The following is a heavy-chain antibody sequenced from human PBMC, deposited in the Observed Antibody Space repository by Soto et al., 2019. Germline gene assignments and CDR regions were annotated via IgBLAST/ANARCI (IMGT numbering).Heavy chain of an antibody. CDR1: GYTFTSYA. V-gene: IGHV1-3*01. CDR3: ARSDYGDSNWLDP. CDR2: INAGNGNT. J-gene: IGHJ5*02. Sequence: QVQLVQSGAEVKKPGASVKVSCKASGYTFTSYAMHWVRQAPGQRLEWMGWINAGNGNTKYSQKFQGRVTITRDTSASTAYMELSSLRSEDTAVYYCARSDYGDSNWLDPWGQGTLVTVSS. D-gene: IGHD4-17*01.